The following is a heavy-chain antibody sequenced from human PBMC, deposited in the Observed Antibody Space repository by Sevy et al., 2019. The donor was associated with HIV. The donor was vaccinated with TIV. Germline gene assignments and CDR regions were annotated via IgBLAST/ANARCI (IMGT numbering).Heavy chain of an antibody. D-gene: IGHD1-26*01. CDR2: ISYDGSNK. V-gene: IGHV3-30*18. Sequence: GRSLRLSCAASGFTFSSYGMHWVRQAPGKGLEWVAVISYDGSNKYYADSVKGRFSISRDNSKNTLNLQMNSLRAEDTAVYYCAKGTSGSYYVRWFDPWGQGTLVTVSS. CDR1: GFTFSSYG. J-gene: IGHJ5*02. CDR3: AKGTSGSYYVRWFDP.